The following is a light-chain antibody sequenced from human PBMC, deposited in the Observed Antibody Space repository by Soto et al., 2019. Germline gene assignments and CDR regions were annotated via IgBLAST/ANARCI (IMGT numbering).Light chain of an antibody. V-gene: IGKV3-15*01. CDR2: GAS. J-gene: IGKJ3*01. Sequence: ERVMTQSPATLSVSPGERATLSCRASQTVSSNLAWYQQRPGQAPRLLIYGASTRATGIPARFSGSGSGTEFTLTISGLQSEDFAVYYCQQYNNWPPVFGPGTKVDIK. CDR1: QTVSSN. CDR3: QQYNNWPPV.